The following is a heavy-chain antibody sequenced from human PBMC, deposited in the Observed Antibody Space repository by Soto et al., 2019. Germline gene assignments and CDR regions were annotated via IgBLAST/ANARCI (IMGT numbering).Heavy chain of an antibody. D-gene: IGHD6-19*01. CDR2: ISYDGSNK. Sequence: QVQLVESGGGVVQPGRSLRLSCAASGFIFNSYGMHWVRQAPGKGLEWVAVISYDGSNKYYADSVKGRFTISRDNSNNTLYLQMNSLRAEDTAVYYCAKGLFRQWLVLDYWGQGTLVTVSP. V-gene: IGHV3-30*18. J-gene: IGHJ4*02. CDR1: GFIFNSYG. CDR3: AKGLFRQWLVLDY.